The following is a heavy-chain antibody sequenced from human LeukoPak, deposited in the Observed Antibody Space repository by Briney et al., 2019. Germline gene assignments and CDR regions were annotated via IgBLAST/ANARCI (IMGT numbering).Heavy chain of an antibody. V-gene: IGHV4-59*01. Sequence: PSETLSLTCTVSGGSISSYYWSWIRQPPGRGLEWIGYIYYSGSTNYNPSLKSRVTISVDTSKNQFSLKLSSVTAADTAVYYCARVAYRVSYYYYMDVWGNGTTVTVSS. CDR2: IYYSGST. D-gene: IGHD4-11*01. CDR3: ARVAYRVSYYYYMDV. J-gene: IGHJ6*03. CDR1: GGSISSYY.